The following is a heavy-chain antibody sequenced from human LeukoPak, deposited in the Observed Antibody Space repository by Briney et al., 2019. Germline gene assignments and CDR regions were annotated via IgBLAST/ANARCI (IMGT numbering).Heavy chain of an antibody. CDR3: ARQGVRGPYGMDV. J-gene: IGHJ6*02. CDR1: GYTFSTYW. V-gene: IGHV5-51*01. CDR2: INPADSDT. Sequence: GESLKISCTASGYTFSTYWIVWVRQMPGKGLEWMGIINPADSDTRYSPSFQGQVTISADKSISTAYLQWSSLKASDTAMYYCARQGVRGPYGMDVWGQGTTVTVSS. D-gene: IGHD3-10*01.